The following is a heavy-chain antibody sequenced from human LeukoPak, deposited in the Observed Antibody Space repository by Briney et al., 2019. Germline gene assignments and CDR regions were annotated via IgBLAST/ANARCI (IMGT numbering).Heavy chain of an antibody. CDR2: INPNSGGT. Sequence: GASVKVSCKASGYTFTGYYMHWVRQAPGQGLEWMGWINPNSGGTNYAQKFQGRVTMNRDTSIRTVYMEVSRLRSDDTAVYYCARVFSPGGYCSGGSCSGYYYYGMDVWGQGTTVTVSS. D-gene: IGHD2-15*01. J-gene: IGHJ6*02. CDR3: ARVFSPGGYCSGGSCSGYYYYGMDV. V-gene: IGHV1-2*02. CDR1: GYTFTGYY.